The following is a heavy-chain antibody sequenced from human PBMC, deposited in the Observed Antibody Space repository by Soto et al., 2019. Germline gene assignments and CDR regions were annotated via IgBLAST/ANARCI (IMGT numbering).Heavy chain of an antibody. V-gene: IGHV3-30-3*01. CDR3: AREAYYDSSGLDY. CDR2: ISYDGSNK. CDR1: GFTFSSYA. Sequence: GGSLRLSCAASGFTFSSYAMHWVRQAPGKGLEWVAVISYDGSNKYYADSVKGRFTISRDNSKNTLYLQMNSLRAEDTAVYYCAREAYYDSSGLDYWGQGTLVTVSS. D-gene: IGHD3-22*01. J-gene: IGHJ4*02.